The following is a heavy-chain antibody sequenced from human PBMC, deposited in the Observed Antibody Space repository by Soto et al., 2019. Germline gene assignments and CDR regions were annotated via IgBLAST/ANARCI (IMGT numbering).Heavy chain of an antibody. J-gene: IGHJ6*03. CDR3: ARYPGVAAAGTPPYYYYYMDV. Sequence: SETLSLTCTVSGGYISSGSYYCGWIKQPPGKGLEWIGSIYYSGSTYYNPSLKSRVTISVDTSKKQVSLKLSSVTAADTAVYFCARYPGVAAAGTPPYYYYYMDVWGKGTTVTVSS. CDR2: IYYSGST. D-gene: IGHD6-13*01. V-gene: IGHV4-39*01. CDR1: GGYISSGSYY.